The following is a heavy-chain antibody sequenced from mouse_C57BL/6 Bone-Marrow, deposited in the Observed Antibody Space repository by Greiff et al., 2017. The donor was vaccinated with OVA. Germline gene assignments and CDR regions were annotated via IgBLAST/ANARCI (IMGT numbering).Heavy chain of an antibody. D-gene: IGHD4-1*01. Sequence: QVHVKQSGAELARPGASVKLSCKASGYTFTSYGISWVKQRTGQGLEWIGEIYPRSGNTYYNEKFKGKATLTADKSSSTAYMELRSLTSEDSAVYFCGRFWDSYWGQGTLVTVSA. CDR2: IYPRSGNT. CDR1: GYTFTSYG. CDR3: GRFWDSY. J-gene: IGHJ3*01. V-gene: IGHV1-81*01.